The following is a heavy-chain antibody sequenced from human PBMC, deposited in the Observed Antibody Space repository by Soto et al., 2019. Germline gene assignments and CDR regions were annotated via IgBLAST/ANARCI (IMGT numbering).Heavy chain of an antibody. CDR1: GFTFGDYA. D-gene: IGHD6-19*01. V-gene: IGHV3-49*04. CDR2: IRSKAYGGTT. Sequence: GGSLRLSCTASGFTFGDYAMSWVRQAPGKGLEWVGFIRSKAYGGTTEYAASVKGRFTISRDDSKSIAYLQMNSLKTEDTAVYYCTRDRYSSGWIPDAFDVWGQGTMVTVSS. J-gene: IGHJ3*01. CDR3: TRDRYSSGWIPDAFDV.